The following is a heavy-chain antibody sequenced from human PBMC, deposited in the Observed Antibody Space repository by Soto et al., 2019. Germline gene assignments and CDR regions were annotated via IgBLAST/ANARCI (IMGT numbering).Heavy chain of an antibody. V-gene: IGHV1-46*01. CDR3: ARVRVGATTIGAFDI. D-gene: IGHD1-26*01. Sequence: ASVKVSCKASGYTFTSYYMHWVRQAPGQGLEWMGIINPSGGSTSYAQKFQGRVTMTRDTSTSTVYMELSSLRSEDTAVYYCARVRVGATTIGAFDIWGQGTMVTVSS. J-gene: IGHJ3*02. CDR1: GYTFTSYY. CDR2: INPSGGST.